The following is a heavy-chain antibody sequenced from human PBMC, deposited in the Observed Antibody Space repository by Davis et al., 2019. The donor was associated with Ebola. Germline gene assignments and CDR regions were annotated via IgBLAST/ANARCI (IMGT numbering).Heavy chain of an antibody. CDR1: GYTFAAHY. CDR3: ARGHTYGRWDDRFDP. J-gene: IGHJ5*02. D-gene: IGHD5-18*01. Sequence: ASVKVSCKASGYTFAAHYIHWVRQAPGQGLEWVGRINPNFGGTIYAQKFQGRVTMTIDTSINTAYMELDRLKSDDTALYYCARGHTYGRWDDRFDPWGQGTLVTVSS. V-gene: IGHV1-2*06. CDR2: INPNFGGT.